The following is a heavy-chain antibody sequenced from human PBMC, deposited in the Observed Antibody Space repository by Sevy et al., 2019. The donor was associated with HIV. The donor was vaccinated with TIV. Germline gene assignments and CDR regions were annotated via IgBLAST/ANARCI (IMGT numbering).Heavy chain of an antibody. J-gene: IGHJ5*02. CDR3: VRAPVAGGWFDP. D-gene: IGHD2-21*01. V-gene: IGHV1-8*03. CDR1: GYTFTSYD. Sequence: ASVKVSCKTSGYTFTSYDVNWVRQASGQWPEWMGWLNPNSGNAGSAQKFRGRLTITRNTSISTAYMELRSLRSEDTAVYYCVRAPVAGGWFDPWGQGTLVTVSS. CDR2: LNPNSGNA.